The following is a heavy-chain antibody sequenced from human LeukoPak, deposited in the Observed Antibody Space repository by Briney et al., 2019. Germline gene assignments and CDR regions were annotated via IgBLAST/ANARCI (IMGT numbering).Heavy chain of an antibody. CDR1: GFTFSNYA. CDR2: ISSRGLRA. V-gene: IGHV3-23*01. Sequence: GGSLRLSCAASGFTFSNYAMGWVRQAPGKGLEWVSGISSRGLRAKYADSVKGRFTISRDNSKNTLSLQMDSLRVEDTAVYYCAKSPLAYCGGDCYSDYWGQGTLVTVSS. D-gene: IGHD2-21*02. J-gene: IGHJ4*02. CDR3: AKSPLAYCGGDCYSDY.